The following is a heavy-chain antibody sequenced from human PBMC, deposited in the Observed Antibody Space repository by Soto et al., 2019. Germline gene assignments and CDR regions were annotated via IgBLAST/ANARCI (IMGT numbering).Heavy chain of an antibody. D-gene: IGHD1-26*01. J-gene: IGHJ4*01. CDR2: TYYRSKWYY. V-gene: IGHV6-1*01. CDR3: ARGEQYSGRIFDY. CDR1: GDSVSSNSAG. Sequence: PQTLSLTCAITGDSVSSNSAGWSWVRQSPSRGLEWLGRTYYRSKWYYEYAVSVRGRITINPDTSNNQYSLQLNSVTPEDTAVYFCARGEQYSGRIFDYWGQGTLVTVSS.